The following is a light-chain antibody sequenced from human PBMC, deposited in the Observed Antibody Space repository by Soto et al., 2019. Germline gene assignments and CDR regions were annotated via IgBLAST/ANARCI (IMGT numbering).Light chain of an antibody. CDR2: EVT. CDR3: SSYTSVTTFVA. CDR1: SSDIGRYNF. V-gene: IGLV2-14*01. Sequence: QSALTQPASVSGSPGQSITISCTGTSSDIGRYNFVSWYQQHPGKAPKLLVYEVTNRPSGVSNRFSGSKSGNTASLTIFGLQTEDEADYYCSSYTSVTTFVAFGTGTKLTVL. J-gene: IGLJ1*01.